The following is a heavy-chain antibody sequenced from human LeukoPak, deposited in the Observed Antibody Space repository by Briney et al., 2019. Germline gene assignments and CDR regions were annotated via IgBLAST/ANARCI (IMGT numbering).Heavy chain of an antibody. CDR1: GFTFSNAW. CDR3: TTDWDS. D-gene: IGHD3-22*01. CDR2: IKSKTDDGTT. V-gene: IGHV3-15*01. J-gene: IGHJ4*02. Sequence: GGSLRLSCAASGFTFSNAWMSWVRQAPGKGLEWVGRIKSKTDDGTTDYAAPVKGRFTISRDDSKNTLYLQMNSLKTEDTAVYYCTTDWDSWGQGTLVTVSS.